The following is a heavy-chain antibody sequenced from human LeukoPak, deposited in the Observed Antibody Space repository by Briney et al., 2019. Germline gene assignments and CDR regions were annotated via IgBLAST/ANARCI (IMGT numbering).Heavy chain of an antibody. D-gene: IGHD3-3*01. V-gene: IGHV1-46*01. Sequence: VASVKVSCKASGYTFTRYHIHWVRQAPGQGLEWMGVINPSAATTTYAQKFQGRVTMTRDTSTTTVYMELSSLRSDDTAVYYCAREAIFGVVREYYFDYWGQGTLVTVSS. CDR2: INPSAATT. J-gene: IGHJ4*02. CDR1: GYTFTRYH. CDR3: AREAIFGVVREYYFDY.